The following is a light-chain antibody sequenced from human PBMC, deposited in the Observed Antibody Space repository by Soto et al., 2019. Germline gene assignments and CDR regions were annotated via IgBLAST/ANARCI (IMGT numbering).Light chain of an antibody. V-gene: IGKV3-20*01. CDR1: QSVSSSY. J-gene: IGKJ1*01. Sequence: EIVMTQSPGTLSLSPGEKATLSCRASQSVSSSYLAWYQQKPGQAPRLLFYVASSRATGIPDRFNGSVSGTVFTLTISRLDPEVIAVYCCQQYGSSPRTFGQGTKVEIK. CDR2: VAS. CDR3: QQYGSSPRT.